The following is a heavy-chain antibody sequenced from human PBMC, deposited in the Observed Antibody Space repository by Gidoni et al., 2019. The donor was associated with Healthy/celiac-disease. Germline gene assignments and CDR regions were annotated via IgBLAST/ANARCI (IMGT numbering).Heavy chain of an antibody. CDR2: ISYDGSNK. V-gene: IGHV3-30*18. CDR3: AKGPRQEYSSSSASYWYFDL. D-gene: IGHD6-6*01. J-gene: IGHJ2*01. CDR1: GFTFSSSV. Sequence: QVQLVESGGGGVQPGRSLRLSWAASGFTFSSSVMPWVRQAPGKGLEGVAVISYDGSNKYYADSVKGRFTISRDNSKNTLYLQMNSLRAEDTAVYYCAKGPRQEYSSSSASYWYFDLWGRGTLVTVSS.